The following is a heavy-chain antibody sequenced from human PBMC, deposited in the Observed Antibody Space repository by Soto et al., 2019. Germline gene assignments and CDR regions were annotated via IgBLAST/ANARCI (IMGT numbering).Heavy chain of an antibody. CDR1: GGSISSGGYS. V-gene: IGHV4-30-2*01. J-gene: IGHJ4*02. D-gene: IGHD5-12*01. CDR3: AAGGGLPRYY. Sequence: QLQLQESGSGLVKPSQTLSLTCAVSGGSISSGGYSWSCIRQPPGKGLEWIGYIYHSASTYYKPSLKSRATISVDRYKNQFSLTLSSVTAADTALYYCAAGGGLPRYYWGQGTLVTVSS. CDR2: IYHSAST.